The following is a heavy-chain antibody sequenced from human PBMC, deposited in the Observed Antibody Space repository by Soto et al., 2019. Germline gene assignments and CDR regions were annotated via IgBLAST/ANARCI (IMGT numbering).Heavy chain of an antibody. CDR1: GYTFTNYE. V-gene: IGHV1-8*01. Sequence: ASVKVSCKASGYTFTNYEINWVRQATGQGLEWMGWMNPGTGNTGYAHKFQGRVTMTRNISISTSYMELSRLGSDDTAIYYCARMASSGSLNWFDPWGQGTLVTVSS. CDR2: MNPGTGNT. D-gene: IGHD3-10*01. CDR3: ARMASSGSLNWFDP. J-gene: IGHJ5*02.